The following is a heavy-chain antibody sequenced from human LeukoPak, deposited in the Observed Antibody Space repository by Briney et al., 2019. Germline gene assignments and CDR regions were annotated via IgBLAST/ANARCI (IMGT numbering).Heavy chain of an antibody. Sequence: GGSLRLSCAASGFTFSSHGMSWVRQAPGKGLEWVSSISSSSSYIYYADSVKGRFTISRDNAKNSLYLQMNSLRAEDTAVYYCARDRSWSGYGDYSFDYWGQGTLVTVSS. J-gene: IGHJ4*02. D-gene: IGHD4-17*01. CDR2: ISSSSSYI. CDR1: GFTFSSHG. CDR3: ARDRSWSGYGDYSFDY. V-gene: IGHV3-21*01.